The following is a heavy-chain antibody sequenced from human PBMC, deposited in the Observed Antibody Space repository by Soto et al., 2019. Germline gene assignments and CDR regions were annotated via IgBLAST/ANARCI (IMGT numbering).Heavy chain of an antibody. CDR2: IYPGDSDT. Sequence: GESLKISCKGSGYSLASHWVAWVRQMPEKGLEWIGTIYPGDSDTKYSSAFRGHVTISAETSVSTAYLQWRSLEATDSAIYYCARYSGSYWHYLDFWGQGTLVTVSS. CDR3: ARYSGSYWHYLDF. V-gene: IGHV5-51*01. J-gene: IGHJ4*02. CDR1: GYSLASHW. D-gene: IGHD1-26*01.